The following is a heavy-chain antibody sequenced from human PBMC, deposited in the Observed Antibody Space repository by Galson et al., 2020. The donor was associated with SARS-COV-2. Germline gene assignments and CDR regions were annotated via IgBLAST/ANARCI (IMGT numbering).Heavy chain of an antibody. Sequence: SETLSLTCAVSGGSISSGGYSWSWIRQPPGKGLEWIGYIYHSGSTYYNPSLKSRVTISVDRSKNQFSLKLSSVTAADTAVYYCARAVYCSGGSCSGDDAFDIWGPGTMFTVSS. J-gene: IGHJ3*02. CDR1: GGSISSGGYS. V-gene: IGHV4-30-2*01. CDR3: ARAVYCSGGSCSGDDAFDI. D-gene: IGHD2-15*01. CDR2: IYHSGST.